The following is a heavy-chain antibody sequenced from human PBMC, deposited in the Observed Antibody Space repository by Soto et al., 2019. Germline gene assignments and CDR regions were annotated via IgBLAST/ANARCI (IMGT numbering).Heavy chain of an antibody. CDR2: IYHSGST. Sequence: SETLSLTCAVSGGSISSGGYSWSWIRQPPGKGREGVGYIYHSGSTYYNPSLKSRVTISVARSKNEFSLKLSSVTAAATAVYYCRAFDYGGSDYWGQGTLVTVSS. D-gene: IGHD4-17*01. V-gene: IGHV4-30-2*01. CDR1: GGSISSGGYS. CDR3: RAFDYGGSDY. J-gene: IGHJ4*02.